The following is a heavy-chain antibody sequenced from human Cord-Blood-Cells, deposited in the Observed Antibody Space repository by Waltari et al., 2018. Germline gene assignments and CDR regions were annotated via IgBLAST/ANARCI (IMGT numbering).Heavy chain of an antibody. D-gene: IGHD2-8*01. CDR2: ISPIFGTA. Sequence: QVQLVQSGAEVKKPASSEMVASKSSGCTFSRDDISWVLQAPGQGLEWMGRISPIFGTANYAQKFQGRVTITADESTSTAYMELSSLRSEDTAVYYCATAIVRAVYAPFDYWGQGTLVTVSS. V-gene: IGHV1-69*18. CDR3: ATAIVRAVYAPFDY. J-gene: IGHJ4*02. CDR1: GCTFSRDD.